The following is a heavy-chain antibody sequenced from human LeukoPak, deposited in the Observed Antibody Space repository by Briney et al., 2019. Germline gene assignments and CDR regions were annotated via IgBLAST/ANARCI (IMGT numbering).Heavy chain of an antibody. D-gene: IGHD3-22*01. CDR1: GFTFSSYA. CDR2: TSGSGGST. V-gene: IGHV3-23*01. CDR3: AKDRRYYDSSGYFLY. J-gene: IGHJ4*02. Sequence: SGGSLRLSCAASGFTFSSYAMSWVRQAPGKGLEWVSATSGSGGSTYYADSVKGRFTISRDNSKNTLYLQMNSLRAEDTAVYYCAKDRRYYDSSGYFLYWGQGTLVTVSS.